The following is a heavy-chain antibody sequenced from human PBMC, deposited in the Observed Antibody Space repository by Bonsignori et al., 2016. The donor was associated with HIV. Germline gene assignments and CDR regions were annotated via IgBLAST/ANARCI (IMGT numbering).Heavy chain of an antibody. D-gene: IGHD1-26*01. V-gene: IGHV1-69-2*01. Sequence: WVRQAPGQGLEWMGLVDPEDGETIYAEKFQGRVTITADTSTDTAYMELSSLRSEDTAVYYCATQGGATTVPGRYWGQGTLVTVSS. CDR2: VDPEDGET. CDR3: ATQGGATTVPGRY. J-gene: IGHJ4*02.